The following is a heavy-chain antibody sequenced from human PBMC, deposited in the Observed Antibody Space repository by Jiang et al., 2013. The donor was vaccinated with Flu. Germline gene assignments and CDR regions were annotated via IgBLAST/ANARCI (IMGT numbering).Heavy chain of an antibody. D-gene: IGHD3-10*01. J-gene: IGHJ4*02. CDR3: ARLGLIGEYYFDY. Sequence: VQLVESGAEVKKPGESLKISCKTSGYTFSNYWIGWVRQMPGKGLEWMGVIFSHDSDTRYRPSFQGQVTISVDKSITTAYLQWSSLKASDTAMYYCARLGLIGEYYFDYWGQGTLVTVSS. V-gene: IGHV5-51*01. CDR1: GYTFSNYW. CDR2: IFSHDSDT.